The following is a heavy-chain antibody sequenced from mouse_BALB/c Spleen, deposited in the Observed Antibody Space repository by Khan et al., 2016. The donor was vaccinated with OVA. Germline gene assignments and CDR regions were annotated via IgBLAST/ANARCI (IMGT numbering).Heavy chain of an antibody. D-gene: IGHD2-14*01. CDR1: GFSLTTYG. CDR2: IRSGGNT. Sequence: QIQLVQSGPGLVQPSQSLSITCTVSGFSLTTYGVHWVRQSPGKGLEWLGVIRSGGNTDYNAAFISRLSITKDNSNTHVFFQLDSLHADDTAVYYCARNCYRCGCTYWGRGTRVTVS. J-gene: IGHJ3*01. V-gene: IGHV2-2*01. CDR3: ARNCYRCGCTY.